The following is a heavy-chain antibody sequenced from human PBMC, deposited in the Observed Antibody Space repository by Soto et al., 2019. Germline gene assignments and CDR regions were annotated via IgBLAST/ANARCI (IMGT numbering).Heavy chain of an antibody. CDR3: ASAVPPTRDDFWSGYYYYYGMDV. D-gene: IGHD3-3*01. V-gene: IGHV1-8*01. CDR1: GYTFTSYD. Sequence: ASVKVSCKASGYTFTSYDINWVRQATGQGLEWMGWMNPNSGNTGYAQKFQCRVTMTRNTSISTAYMELSSLRSEDTSVYYFASAVPPTRDDFWSGYYYYYGMDVWGQGTTVTVSS. CDR2: MNPNSGNT. J-gene: IGHJ6*02.